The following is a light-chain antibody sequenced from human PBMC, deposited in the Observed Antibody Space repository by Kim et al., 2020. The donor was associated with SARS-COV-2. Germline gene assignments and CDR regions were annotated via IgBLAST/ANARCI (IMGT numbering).Light chain of an antibody. CDR1: QGISNS. J-gene: IGKJ4*01. V-gene: IGKV1-16*01. CDR3: RQYHSFPLT. CDR2: AAS. Sequence: DIQMTQSPSSLPASVGDRVTITCRASQGISNSLAWFQQKPGKAPKSLIYAASSLHSGSGSGTEFTLTISSLQPEDFATYYCRQYHSFPLTFGGGTKVDIK.